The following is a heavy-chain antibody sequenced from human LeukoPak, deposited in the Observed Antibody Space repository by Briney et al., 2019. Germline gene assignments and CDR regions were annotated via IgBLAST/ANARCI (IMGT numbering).Heavy chain of an antibody. CDR2: IYHSGST. D-gene: IGHD3-10*01. J-gene: IGHJ4*02. CDR3: ARGSYYGSGSYKPYDY. V-gene: IGHV4-30-2*01. CDR1: GGSISSGGYS. Sequence: SETLSLACAVSGGSISSGGYSWSWIRQPPGKGLEWIGYIYHSGSTYYNPSLKSRVTISVDRSKNQFSLKLSSVTAADTAVYYCARGSYYGSGSYKPYDYWGQGTLVTVSS.